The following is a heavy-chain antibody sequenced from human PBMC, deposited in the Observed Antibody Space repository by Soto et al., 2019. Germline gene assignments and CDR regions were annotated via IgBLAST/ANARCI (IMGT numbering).Heavy chain of an antibody. Sequence: ASVKVSCKASGGTFSSYAISWVRQAPGQGLEWMGGIIPIFGTANYAQKFQGRVTITADESTSTAYMELSSLRSEDTAVYYCARDADPGIAGLRWYLYGMDVWGQGTTVTVSS. CDR3: ARDADPGIAGLRWYLYGMDV. CDR1: GGTFSSYA. J-gene: IGHJ6*02. D-gene: IGHD4-17*01. CDR2: IIPIFGTA. V-gene: IGHV1-69*13.